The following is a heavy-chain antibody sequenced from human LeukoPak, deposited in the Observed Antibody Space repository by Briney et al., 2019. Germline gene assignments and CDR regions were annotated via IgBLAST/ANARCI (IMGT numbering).Heavy chain of an antibody. CDR3: VRRQTSTSGLDH. CDR2: INSSGTST. V-gene: IGHV3-74*03. J-gene: IGHJ4*02. D-gene: IGHD2-2*01. CDR1: GFTFSSYW. Sequence: PGGSLRLSCAASGFTFSSYWMHWVRQAPGKGLVWVSRINSSGTSTKYADSVKGRFTISRDNAKNTLYLQMNSLRAQDTALYSCVRRQTSTSGLDHWGQGTLVTVSS.